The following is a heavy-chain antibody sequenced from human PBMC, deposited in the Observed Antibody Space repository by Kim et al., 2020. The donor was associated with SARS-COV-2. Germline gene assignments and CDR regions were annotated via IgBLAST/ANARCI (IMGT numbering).Heavy chain of an antibody. CDR2: IGSNGGST. CDR3: VKEWRSGWYGFDY. CDR1: GFTFSTYA. Sequence: GGSLRLSCSVSGFTFSTYAMHWVRQAPGKGLEYVSGIGSNGGSTYYADSVKGRFTISRDNSKNTLYLQMSGLRVEDTAVYYCVKEWRSGWYGFDYWGQGSLVTVSS. J-gene: IGHJ4*02. D-gene: IGHD6-19*01. V-gene: IGHV3-64*03.